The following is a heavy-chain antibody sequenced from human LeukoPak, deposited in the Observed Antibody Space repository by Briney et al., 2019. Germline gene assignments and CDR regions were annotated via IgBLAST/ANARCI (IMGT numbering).Heavy chain of an antibody. CDR2: IRYDGSNK. CDR3: AKDKLSGDHDAFDI. V-gene: IGHV3-30*02. Sequence: GGSLRLSCAATGFSFSNHGMHWVRQAPGKGLEWVTVIRYDGSNKYYADSVKGRFSISRDNSKNTLYLQMNSLRPEDTAAYYCAKDKLSGDHDAFDIWGLGTMVAVSS. J-gene: IGHJ3*02. D-gene: IGHD3-10*02. CDR1: GFSFSNHG.